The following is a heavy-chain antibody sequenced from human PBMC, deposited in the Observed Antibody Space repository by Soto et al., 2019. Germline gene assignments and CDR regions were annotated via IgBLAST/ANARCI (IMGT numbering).Heavy chain of an antibody. CDR1: GFTFSSYA. CDR2: ISGSGGST. V-gene: IGHV3-23*01. D-gene: IGHD2-21*02. CDR3: ARTRTYCGGDCSDALDI. Sequence: EVQLLESGGGLVQPGGSLRLSCAASGFTFSSYAMSWVRQAPGKGLEWVSAISGSGGSTYYADSVKGRFTISRDNSKNTLYLQMNSLRAEDTAVYYCARTRTYCGGDCSDALDIWGQGTMVTVSS. J-gene: IGHJ3*02.